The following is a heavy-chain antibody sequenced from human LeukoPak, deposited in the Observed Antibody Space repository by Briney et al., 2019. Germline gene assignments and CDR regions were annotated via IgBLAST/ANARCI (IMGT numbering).Heavy chain of an antibody. CDR1: GYTFTGYY. V-gene: IGHV1-2*06. CDR3: ARAAVELLWFGETLGY. D-gene: IGHD3-10*01. CDR2: LNPNSGGT. J-gene: IGHJ4*02. Sequence: GASVKVSCKASGYTFTGYYMHWVRQAPGQGLEWMGRLNPNSGGTNYAQKFQGRVTMTRDTSISTAYMELSRLRSDDTAVYYCARAAVELLWFGETLGYWGQGTLVTVSS.